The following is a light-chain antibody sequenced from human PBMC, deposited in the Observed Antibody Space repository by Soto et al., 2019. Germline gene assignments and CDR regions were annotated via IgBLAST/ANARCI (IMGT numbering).Light chain of an antibody. J-gene: IGLJ2*01. V-gene: IGLV2-14*03. CDR3: SSYTSRSTLDVR. CDR2: DVS. CDR1: SSDVGGYKY. Sequence: QSALTQPASVSGSPGQSITISCTGTSSDVGGYKYVSWYQQHPGKAPKLIIYDVSNRPSGVSNRFSGSKSGNTASLTISGLQAEDEADYYCSSYTSRSTLDVRFGGGTKVTVL.